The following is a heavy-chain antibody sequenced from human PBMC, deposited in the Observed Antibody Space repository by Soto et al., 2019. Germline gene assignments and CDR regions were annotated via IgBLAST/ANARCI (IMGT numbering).Heavy chain of an antibody. CDR3: ARTEYSSSYYGMDV. Sequence: PGGSLRLSYAASGFTFSSYSMNWVRQAPGKGLEWVSYISSSSSTIYYADSVKGRFTISRDNAKNSLYLQMNSLRDEDTAVYYCARTEYSSSYYGMDVWGQGTTVTVSS. D-gene: IGHD6-6*01. V-gene: IGHV3-48*02. J-gene: IGHJ6*02. CDR1: GFTFSSYS. CDR2: ISSSSSTI.